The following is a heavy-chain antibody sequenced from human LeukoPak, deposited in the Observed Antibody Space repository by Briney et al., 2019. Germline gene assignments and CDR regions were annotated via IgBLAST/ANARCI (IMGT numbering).Heavy chain of an antibody. V-gene: IGHV1-46*01. CDR3: AREGSTTDTYYYYGMDV. J-gene: IGHJ6*02. CDR2: INPSGGST. D-gene: IGHD1-1*01. Sequence: ASVKVSCKASGYTFTSYGISWVRQAPGQGLEWMGIINPSGGSTSYAQKFQGRVTMTRDTSTSTVYMELSSLRSEDTAVYYCAREGSTTDTYYYYGMDVWGQGTTVTVSS. CDR1: GYTFTSYG.